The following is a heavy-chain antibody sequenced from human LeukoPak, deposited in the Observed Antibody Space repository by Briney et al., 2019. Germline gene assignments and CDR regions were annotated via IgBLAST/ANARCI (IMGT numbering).Heavy chain of an antibody. J-gene: IGHJ4*02. CDR3: AKAPVTTCRGAYCYPFDY. D-gene: IGHD2-21*01. V-gene: IGHV3-23*01. CDR2: TVGGGSPDT. CDR1: GFTFSDYA. Sequence: GGSLRLSCTTSGFTFSDYAMSWVRQAPGKGLEWVSATVGGGSPDTYHADSVKGRFTISRDNFKNTLFLQMNSLRAEDTAVYYCAKAPVTTCRGAYCYPFDYWGQGTLVTVSS.